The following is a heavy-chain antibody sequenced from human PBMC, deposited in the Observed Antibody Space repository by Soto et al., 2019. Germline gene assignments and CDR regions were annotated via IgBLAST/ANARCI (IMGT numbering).Heavy chain of an antibody. Sequence: EVQLLESGGGLVQPGGSLRLSCAASGFTFSSYAMSWVRQAPGKGLEWVSAISGSGGSTYYADSVKGRFTISRDNSKNTLYLQMXSLRAEDTAVYYXAKXXWAAAAYYYYYGMDVWGQGTTVTVSS. CDR2: ISGSGGST. D-gene: IGHD6-13*01. J-gene: IGHJ6*02. V-gene: IGHV3-23*01. CDR1: GFTFSSYA. CDR3: AKXXWAAAAYYYYYGMDV.